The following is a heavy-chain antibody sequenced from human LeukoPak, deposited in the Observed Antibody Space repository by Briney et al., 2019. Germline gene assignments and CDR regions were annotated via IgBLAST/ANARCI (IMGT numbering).Heavy chain of an antibody. V-gene: IGHV1-46*01. CDR1: GYTFTGYY. CDR3: ARGRSSGWYYFDY. J-gene: IGHJ4*02. D-gene: IGHD6-19*01. CDR2: INPSGGST. Sequence: ASVKVSCKASGYTFTGYYIHWVRQAPGQGLEWMGIINPSGGSTSYAQKFQGRVTMTRDMSTSTVYMELSSLRSEDTAVYYCARGRSSGWYYFDYWGQGTLVTVSS.